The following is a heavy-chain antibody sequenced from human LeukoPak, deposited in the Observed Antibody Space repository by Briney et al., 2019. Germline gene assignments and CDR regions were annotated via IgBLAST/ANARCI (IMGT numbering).Heavy chain of an antibody. Sequence: ASVKVSCKASGYTFTGYYMHWVRQAPGQGLEWMGWINPNSGGTNYAQKFQGRVTMTRDMSTSTVYMELSSLRSEDTAVYYCARGAYSGSYPSFMDVWGKGTTVTVSS. D-gene: IGHD1-26*01. J-gene: IGHJ6*03. V-gene: IGHV1-2*02. CDR2: INPNSGGT. CDR1: GYTFTGYY. CDR3: ARGAYSGSYPSFMDV.